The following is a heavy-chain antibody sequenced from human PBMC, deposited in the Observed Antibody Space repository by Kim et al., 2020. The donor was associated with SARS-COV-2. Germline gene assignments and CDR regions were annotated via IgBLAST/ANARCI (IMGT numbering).Heavy chain of an antibody. D-gene: IGHD6-13*01. CDR1: GGSISSYY. V-gene: IGHV4-59*13. Sequence: SETLSLTCTVSGGSISSYYWSWIRQPPGKGLEWIGYIYYSGSTNYNPSLKSRVTISVDTSKNQFSLKLSSVTAADTAVYYCARDRAAAGTLSGFDPWGQG. J-gene: IGHJ5*02. CDR3: ARDRAAAGTLSGFDP. CDR2: IYYSGST.